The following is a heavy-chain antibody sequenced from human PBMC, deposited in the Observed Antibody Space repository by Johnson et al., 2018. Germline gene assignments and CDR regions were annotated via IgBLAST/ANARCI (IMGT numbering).Heavy chain of an antibody. Sequence: VQLQESGGGLVQPGGSLRLSCAASGFTFSSYWMHWVRQAPGKGLVWVSRINSDGSTTNYADSVKGRFTISRNNAKNTLYLQMNSLRAEDTAVYYGAELSSSTFDIWGQGTVVTVSS. CDR2: INSDGSTT. D-gene: IGHD6-6*01. J-gene: IGHJ3*02. CDR1: GFTFSSYW. CDR3: AELSSSTFDI. V-gene: IGHV3-74*01.